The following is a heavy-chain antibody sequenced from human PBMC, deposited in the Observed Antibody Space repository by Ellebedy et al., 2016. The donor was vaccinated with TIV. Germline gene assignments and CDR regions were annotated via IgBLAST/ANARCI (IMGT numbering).Heavy chain of an antibody. V-gene: IGHV3-23*01. CDR2: ISGSGSST. D-gene: IGHD3-3*01. CDR1: RFSFSSYA. J-gene: IGHJ4*02. Sequence: PGGSLRLSCATSRFSFSSYAMSWVRQAPGTGLEWVSGISGSGSSTYYADSVKGRFTISRDNSKNTLYLQMNSLRAEDTAIYYCAKDLGGYDFWNNFGPPDHWGQGTLVTVSS. CDR3: AKDLGGYDFWNNFGPPDH.